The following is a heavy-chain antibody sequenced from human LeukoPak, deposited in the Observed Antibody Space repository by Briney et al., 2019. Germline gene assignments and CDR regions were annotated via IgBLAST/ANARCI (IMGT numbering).Heavy chain of an antibody. Sequence: GASVKVSCKASGYSFTSNGITWVRQAPGQGLEWMGWISAYNGNTKYAQKFQGRVTMTKDTSTSTVYMELSSLRSEDTAVYYCARPILTGYYPDNWFDPWGQGTLVTVSS. J-gene: IGHJ5*02. V-gene: IGHV1-18*01. D-gene: IGHD3-9*01. CDR3: ARPILTGYYPDNWFDP. CDR2: ISAYNGNT. CDR1: GYSFTSNG.